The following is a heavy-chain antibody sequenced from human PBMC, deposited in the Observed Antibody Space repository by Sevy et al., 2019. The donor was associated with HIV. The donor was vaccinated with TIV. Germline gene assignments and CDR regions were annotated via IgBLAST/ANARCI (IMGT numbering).Heavy chain of an antibody. CDR2: INTDGKMT. V-gene: IGHV3-74*01. CDR1: GLTRTNYW. J-gene: IGHJ4*02. D-gene: IGHD1-26*01. CDR3: ARGSRGTFGY. Sequence: GGSLRLSCAASGLTRTNYWMHWVRQAPGKGLVWVSHINTDGKMTRYADFVKGRFTISRDNAKNTLYLQMNSLRDEDTAVYYCARGSRGTFGYWGQGTLVTVSS.